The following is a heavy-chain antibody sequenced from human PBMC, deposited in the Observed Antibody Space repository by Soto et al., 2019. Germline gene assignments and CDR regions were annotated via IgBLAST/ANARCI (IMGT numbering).Heavy chain of an antibody. CDR2: INHSGST. CDR3: ARLYYGYDYYYYYMDV. D-gene: IGHD3-10*01. Sequence: SETLSLTCAVYGGSFSGYYWSWIRQPPGKGLEWIGEINHSGSTTYNPSLKSRVTISVDTSKNQFSLKLCSVTAADTAVYYCARLYYGYDYYYYYMDVWGKGTKVTVSS. V-gene: IGHV4-34*01. CDR1: GGSFSGYY. J-gene: IGHJ6*03.